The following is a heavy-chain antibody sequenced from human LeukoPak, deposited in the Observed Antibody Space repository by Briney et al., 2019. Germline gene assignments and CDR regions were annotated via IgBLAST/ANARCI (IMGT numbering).Heavy chain of an antibody. CDR3: ARLVMYSSGSRGGYFDY. D-gene: IGHD5-18*01. Sequence: SETLSLTCTVSGGSISSYYWSWIRQPPGKGLEWIGYIYYSGSTNYNPSLKSRSTISVDTSKNQFSLKLNSVTAADTAVYYCARLVMYSSGSRGGYFDYWGQGTLVTVSS. J-gene: IGHJ4*02. CDR1: GGSISSYY. CDR2: IYYSGST. V-gene: IGHV4-59*08.